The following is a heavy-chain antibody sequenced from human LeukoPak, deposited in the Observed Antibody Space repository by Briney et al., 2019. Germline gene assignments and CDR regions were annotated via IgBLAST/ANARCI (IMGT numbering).Heavy chain of an antibody. CDR2: ISSSSSYI. V-gene: IGHV3-21*01. Sequence: GGSLRLSCAASGITFSSYWMSWVRQAPGKGLEWVSSISSSSSYIYYADSVKGRFTISRDNAKNSLYLQMNSLRAEDTAVYYCARGHYDIVTAYKQIDYWGQGTLVTVSS. CDR3: ARGHYDIVTAYKQIDY. D-gene: IGHD3-9*01. CDR1: GITFSSYW. J-gene: IGHJ4*02.